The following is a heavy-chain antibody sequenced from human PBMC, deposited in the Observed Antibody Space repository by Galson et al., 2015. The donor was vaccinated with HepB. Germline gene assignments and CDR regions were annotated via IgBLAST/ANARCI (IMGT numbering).Heavy chain of an antibody. J-gene: IGHJ6*03. D-gene: IGHD6-13*01. V-gene: IGHV1-2*06. CDR3: AREYSSSWYRNYYYYMDV. CDR2: INPNSGGT. CDR1: GYTFTGYY. Sequence: QSGAEVKKPGESLKVSCKASGYTFTGYYMHWVRQAPGQGLEWMGRINPNSGGTNYAQKFQGRVTMTRDTSISTAYMELSRLRSDDTAVYYCAREYSSSWYRNYYYYMDVWGKGTTVTVSS.